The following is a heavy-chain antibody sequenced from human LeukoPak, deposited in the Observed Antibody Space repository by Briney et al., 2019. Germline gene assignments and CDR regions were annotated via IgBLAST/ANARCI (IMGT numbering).Heavy chain of an antibody. CDR2: INSDGSSI. Sequence: GGSLRLSFAASGFTFSSNWLHWLRQAPGKGLVWVSRINSDGSSISYVDSVKGRFTSSRDNAKNTLYLQMNSLRVEDTAVYYCAKTGLGELSSAAFDIWGQGTMVIVSS. CDR3: AKTGLGELSSAAFDI. V-gene: IGHV3-74*01. J-gene: IGHJ3*02. CDR1: GFTFSSNW. D-gene: IGHD3-16*02.